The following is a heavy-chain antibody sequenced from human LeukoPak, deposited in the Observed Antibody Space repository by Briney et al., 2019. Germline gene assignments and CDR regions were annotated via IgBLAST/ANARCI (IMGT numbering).Heavy chain of an antibody. CDR2: ISYDGTNK. J-gene: IGHJ4*02. Sequence: PGGSLRLSCAASRFTFSTYAMHWVRQAPGKGLEWVAVISYDGTNKNYADSVKGRFTISRDNSKNTLYLQMNSLRAEDTAVYYCTRGPGYHDSSYLDYWGQGTLVTVSP. CDR1: RFTFSTYA. CDR3: TRGPGYHDSSYLDY. V-gene: IGHV3-30*04. D-gene: IGHD3-22*01.